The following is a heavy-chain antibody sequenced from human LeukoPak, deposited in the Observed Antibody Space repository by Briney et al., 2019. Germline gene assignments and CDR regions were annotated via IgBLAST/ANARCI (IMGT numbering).Heavy chain of an antibody. CDR1: GYTFTSYD. CDR2: MNPNSGNT. J-gene: IGHJ5*02. V-gene: IGHV1-8*01. D-gene: IGHD6-13*01. Sequence: ASVKVSCKASGYTFTSYDINWVRQATGQGLEWMGWMNPNSGNTGYAQKFQGRVTMTRNTSISTAYMELSSLRSEDTAVYHCARKLVAAAEGWFDPWGQGTLVTVSS. CDR3: ARKLVAAAEGWFDP.